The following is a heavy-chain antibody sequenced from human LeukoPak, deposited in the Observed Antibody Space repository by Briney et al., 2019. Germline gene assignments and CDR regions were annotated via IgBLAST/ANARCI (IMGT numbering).Heavy chain of an antibody. CDR2: INSDGSTT. J-gene: IGHJ1*01. V-gene: IGHV3-74*01. D-gene: IGHD3-10*02. Sequence: GGSLRLSCEVSGFTFSSYWMHWVRQAPGKGLVWVSRINSDGSTTRYADSVKGRFTFSRDNAKNTLYLQMNSLRAEDTAVYYCVREPNYYVGFQHWGQGTLVTVSS. CDR3: VREPNYYVGFQH. CDR1: GFTFSSYW.